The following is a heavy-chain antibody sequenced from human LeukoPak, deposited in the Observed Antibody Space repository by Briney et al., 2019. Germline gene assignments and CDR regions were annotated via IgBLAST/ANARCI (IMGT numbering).Heavy chain of an antibody. J-gene: IGHJ4*02. CDR1: GGSISSSSYY. Sequence: SETLSLTCTVSGGSISSSSYYWGWIRQPPGKGLEWIGYISYTGITYYNPSLKSRLTISVDTSKNQFSLKLTSVTAADTAVYYCARTWIPTPLDYWGQGTLVTVSS. CDR3: ARTWIPTPLDY. CDR2: ISYTGIT. D-gene: IGHD1-1*01. V-gene: IGHV4-30-4*08.